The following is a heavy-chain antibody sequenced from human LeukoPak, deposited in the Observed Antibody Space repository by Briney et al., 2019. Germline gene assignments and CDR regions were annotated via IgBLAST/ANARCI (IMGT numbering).Heavy chain of an antibody. CDR3: ARVSGYDWESFYDY. D-gene: IGHD5-12*01. V-gene: IGHV4-39*07. CDR2: PYYSGST. J-gene: IGHJ4*02. CDR1: GGSIRNSSYY. Sequence: PSETLSLTCTVSGGSIRNSSYYWGWIRQPPGKGLEWIESPYYSGSTNYNPSLKSRVTISVDTSKNQFSLKLSSVTAADTAVYYCARVSGYDWESFYDYWGQGTLVTVSS.